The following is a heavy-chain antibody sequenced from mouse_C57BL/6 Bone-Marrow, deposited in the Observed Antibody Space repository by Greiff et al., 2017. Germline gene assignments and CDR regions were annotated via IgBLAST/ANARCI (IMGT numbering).Heavy chain of an antibody. J-gene: IGHJ4*01. CDR1: GYTFTSYW. CDR3: AVLLSY. Sequence: QVQLQQPGAELVRPGTSVKLSCKASGYTFTSYWMHWVKQRPGQGLEWIGVIDPSDSYTNYNQKFKGKATLTVDTSSSTAYMQLSSLTSEDSAVYYCAVLLSYWGQGTSVTVSS. V-gene: IGHV1-59*01. D-gene: IGHD2-1*01. CDR2: IDPSDSYT.